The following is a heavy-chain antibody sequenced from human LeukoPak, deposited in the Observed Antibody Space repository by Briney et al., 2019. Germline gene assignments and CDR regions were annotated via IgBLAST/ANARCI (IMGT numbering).Heavy chain of an antibody. CDR3: AKDWEGVFSYFDY. D-gene: IGHD1-26*01. Sequence: ASVKVSCKASGYTFTGSHIHWVRQAPGQGPEWMAWINPKNGATSYAQNFQGRVTITRDTSISTAYMELNILRPDDTALYYCAKDWEGVFSYFDYWGQGTLVTVSS. J-gene: IGHJ4*02. CDR1: GYTFTGSH. CDR2: INPKNGAT. V-gene: IGHV1-2*02.